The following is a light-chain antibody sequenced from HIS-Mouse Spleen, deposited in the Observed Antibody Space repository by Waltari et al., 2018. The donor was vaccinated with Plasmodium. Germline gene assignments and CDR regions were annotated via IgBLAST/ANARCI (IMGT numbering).Light chain of an antibody. Sequence: QAVLTQPSSLSASPGASASLTCTLRSGINVGTYRIYWHQPKPGSPPQYLLRYKSDSDKQQGAGGPSRFSGSKDASANAGILLISGLQSEDEADYYCMIWHSSAWVFGGGTKLTVL. CDR1: SGINVGTYR. CDR3: MIWHSSAWV. V-gene: IGLV5-45*03. J-gene: IGLJ3*02. CDR2: YKSDSDK.